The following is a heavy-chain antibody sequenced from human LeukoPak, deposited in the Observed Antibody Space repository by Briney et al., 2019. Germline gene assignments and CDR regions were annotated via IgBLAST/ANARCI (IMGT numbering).Heavy chain of an antibody. J-gene: IGHJ5*02. CDR3: ARSHWNYDNYFDP. Sequence: SQTLSLTCAISGDSVSSKSAAWNWIRQSPSRGLEWLGRMYYMSKWYNDYALSVKSRITLNPDTSKNQFYLQLNSVTPEDTAVYFCARSHWNYDNYFDPWGQGTLVTASS. V-gene: IGHV6-1*01. CDR1: GDSVSSKSAA. D-gene: IGHD1-7*01. CDR2: MYYMSKWYN.